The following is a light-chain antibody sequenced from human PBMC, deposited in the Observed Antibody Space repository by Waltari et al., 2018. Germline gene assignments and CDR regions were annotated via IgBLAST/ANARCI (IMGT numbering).Light chain of an antibody. CDR2: DVT. CDR3: CSYVGTSVV. Sequence: QSALTQPRSVSGSPGQSVTISCPGPSSDVGGSNFVPWYQHHPGKAPKFMIYDVTKRPSGVPDRFSGSKSGNTASLNISGLLAEDEADYYCCSYVGTSVVFGGGTKLTVL. V-gene: IGLV2-11*01. J-gene: IGLJ2*01. CDR1: SSDVGGSNF.